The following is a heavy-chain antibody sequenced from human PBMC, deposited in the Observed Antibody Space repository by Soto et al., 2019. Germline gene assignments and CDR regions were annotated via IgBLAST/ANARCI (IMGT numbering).Heavy chain of an antibody. CDR2: VSGGGDGT. CDR1: GFTFTNYA. V-gene: IGHV3-23*01. D-gene: IGHD2-21*02. J-gene: IGHJ3*01. CDR3: AKKGLGSLATYCNYGDCHYAFDL. Sequence: EVQLLESGGGLVQPGGSLRLSCAASGFTFTNYAMSWVRQAPGKGLEWVSTVSGGGDGTYYADSVKGRFSTSRENSRNTVYLQMHSLRAEDTAVYYCAKKGLGSLATYCNYGDCHYAFDLWGQGTIVTVSS.